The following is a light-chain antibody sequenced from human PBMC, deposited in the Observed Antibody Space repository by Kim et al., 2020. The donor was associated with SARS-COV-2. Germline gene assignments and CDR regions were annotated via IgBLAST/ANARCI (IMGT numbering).Light chain of an antibody. CDR3: ATWDSSLSAVV. Sequence: GSKVNSSCSGSTVNIGNNSVTWYHQVPGTAPKLLIYDNNKRPSGIPDRFSGSRSGTSATLDITGLQTGDEVDYYCATWDSSLSAVVFGGGTQLTVL. CDR2: DNN. J-gene: IGLJ2*01. V-gene: IGLV1-51*01. CDR1: TVNIGNNS.